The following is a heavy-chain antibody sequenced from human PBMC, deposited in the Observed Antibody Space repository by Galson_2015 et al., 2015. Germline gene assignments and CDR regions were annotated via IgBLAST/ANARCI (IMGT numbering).Heavy chain of an antibody. D-gene: IGHD3-16*01. V-gene: IGHV3-9*01. CDR3: AKDIGRGTADYYYYYMDV. CDR2: ISWNSGSI. J-gene: IGHJ6*03. CDR1: GFTFDDYA. Sequence: SLRLSCAASGFTFDDYAMHWVRQAPGKGLEWVSGISWNSGSIGYADSVKGRFTISRDNAKNSLYLQMNSLRAEDTALYYCAKDIGRGTADYYYYYMDVWGKGTTVTVSS.